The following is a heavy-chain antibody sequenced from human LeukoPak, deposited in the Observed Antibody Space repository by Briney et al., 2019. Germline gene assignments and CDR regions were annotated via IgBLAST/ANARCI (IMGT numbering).Heavy chain of an antibody. J-gene: IGHJ4*02. D-gene: IGHD3-22*01. CDR3: ARDLFPRQYYYDSSGWREFDY. Sequence: SVKVSCKASGGTFSSYAISWVRQAPGQGLEWMGRIIPILGIANYAQKFQGRVTITADKSTSTAYMELSSLRSEDTAVYYCARDLFPRQYYYDSSGWREFDYWGQGTLVTVSS. CDR1: GGTFSSYA. CDR2: IIPILGIA. V-gene: IGHV1-69*04.